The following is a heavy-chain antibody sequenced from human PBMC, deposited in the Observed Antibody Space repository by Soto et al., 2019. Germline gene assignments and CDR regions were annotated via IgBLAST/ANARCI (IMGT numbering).Heavy chain of an antibody. CDR3: AKDHGWNPSTPNWFDP. Sequence: GGSMRLSCAASGFTFDDYTMHWVRQAPGKGLEWVSLISWDGGSTYYADSVKGRFTISRDNSKNSLYLQMNSLRTEDTALYYCAKDHGWNPSTPNWFDPWGQGTLVTVSS. CDR1: GFTFDDYT. CDR2: ISWDGGST. J-gene: IGHJ5*02. D-gene: IGHD1-1*01. V-gene: IGHV3-43*01.